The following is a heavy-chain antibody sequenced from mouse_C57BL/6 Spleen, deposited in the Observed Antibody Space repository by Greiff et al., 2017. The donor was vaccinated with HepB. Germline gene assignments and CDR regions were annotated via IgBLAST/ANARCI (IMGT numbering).Heavy chain of an antibody. CDR1: GYTFTSYW. V-gene: IGHV1-50*01. CDR2: IDPSDSYT. CDR3: ARWGYYYGSSPSFAY. Sequence: VQLQQPGAELVKPGASVKLSCKASGYTFTSYWMQWVKQRPGQGLEWIGEIDPSDSYTNYNQKFKGKATLTVDTSSSTAYMQLSSLTSEDSAVYYCARWGYYYGSSPSFAYWGQGTLVTVSA. D-gene: IGHD1-1*01. J-gene: IGHJ3*01.